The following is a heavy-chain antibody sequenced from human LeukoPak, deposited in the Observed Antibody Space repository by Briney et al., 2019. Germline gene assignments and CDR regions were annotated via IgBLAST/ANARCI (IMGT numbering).Heavy chain of an antibody. V-gene: IGHV3-30-3*01. J-gene: IGHJ5*02. D-gene: IGHD3-9*01. Sequence: GRSLRLSCAASGFTFSSYAMHWVRQAPGKGLEWVAVISYDGSNKYYADSVKGRFTISRDNSKNALYLQMNSLRAEDTAVYYCATLGYDIVSNWFDPWGQGALVTVSS. CDR3: ATLGYDIVSNWFDP. CDR1: GFTFSSYA. CDR2: ISYDGSNK.